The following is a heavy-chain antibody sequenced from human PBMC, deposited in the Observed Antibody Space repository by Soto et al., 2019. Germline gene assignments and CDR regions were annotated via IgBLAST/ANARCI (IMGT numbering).Heavy chain of an antibody. V-gene: IGHV3-74*01. Sequence: PGGSLRLSCAASGFTFSSRWIHWVRQAPGKGLVWVSRINSDGTTITYADSVKGRFTISRDNAKNTLYLQMNSLRAEDTAVYYCARGTQTTVTTRLFDCWGQGTLVTVSS. CDR3: ARGTQTTVTTRLFDC. J-gene: IGHJ4*02. CDR2: INSDGTTI. CDR1: GFTFSSRW. D-gene: IGHD4-17*01.